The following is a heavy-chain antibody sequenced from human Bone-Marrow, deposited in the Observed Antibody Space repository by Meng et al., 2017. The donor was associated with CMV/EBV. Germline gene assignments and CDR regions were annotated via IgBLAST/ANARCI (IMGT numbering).Heavy chain of an antibody. D-gene: IGHD6-13*01. Sequence: GESLKISCAASGFTFSSYGMHWVRQAPGKGLEWVAFIRYDGSNKYYADSVKGRFTISRDNSKNTLYLQMNSLRAEDTAVYYCARELGDSSSWDYYFYYGMDVWGQGTTVTVSS. J-gene: IGHJ6*02. CDR1: GFTFSSYG. CDR2: IRYDGSNK. V-gene: IGHV3-30*02. CDR3: ARELGDSSSWDYYFYYGMDV.